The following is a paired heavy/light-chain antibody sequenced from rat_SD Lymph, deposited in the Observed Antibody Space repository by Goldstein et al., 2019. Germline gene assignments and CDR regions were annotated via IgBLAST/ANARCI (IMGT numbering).Light chain of an antibody. CDR2: LAS. Sequence: DTVLTQSPALAVSPGERVTISCRASESVSTLMHWYQQKPGQQPKLLIYLASNLESGVPARFSGSGSGTDFTLTIDPVEADDTATYYCQQSRNLPYTFGAGTKLELK. J-gene: IGKJ2-3*01. CDR3: QQSRNLPYT. CDR1: ESVSTL. V-gene: IGKV3S9*01.
Heavy chain of an antibody. V-gene: IGHV2-64*01. CDR2: MWNGGGT. D-gene: IGHD1-3*01. Sequence: QVQLKETGPDLVQLTQTLSITCTVSGFSLTTYNVHWVRQPPGKGLEWMGAMWNGGGTDYNSAFKSRLSISRDTSKSQVFLKMNSLQTDDTAKYFCARLNYGSFDYWGQGVMVTVSS. J-gene: IGHJ2*01. CDR1: GFSLTTYN. CDR3: ARLNYGSFDY.